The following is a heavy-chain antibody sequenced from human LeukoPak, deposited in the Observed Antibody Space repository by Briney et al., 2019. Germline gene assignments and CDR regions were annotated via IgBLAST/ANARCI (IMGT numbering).Heavy chain of an antibody. Sequence: SETLSLTCTVSGGSISSYYWSWIRQPPGKGLEWIGYIYYSGSTNYNPSLKSRVTISVDTSKNQFSLKLSSVTAADTAVYYCARGGYDYGDYNWFDPWGQGTLVTVSS. D-gene: IGHD4-17*01. CDR3: ARGGYDYGDYNWFDP. V-gene: IGHV4-59*01. CDR2: IYYSGST. J-gene: IGHJ5*02. CDR1: GGSISSYY.